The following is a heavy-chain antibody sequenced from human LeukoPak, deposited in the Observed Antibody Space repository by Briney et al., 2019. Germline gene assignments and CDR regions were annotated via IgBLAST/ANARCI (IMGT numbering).Heavy chain of an antibody. V-gene: IGHV1-46*01. CDR3: ARGPAEWEPLDAFDI. CDR1: GYTFTSYY. J-gene: IGHJ3*02. CDR2: INPSGGST. Sequence: ASVKVSCTASGYTFTSYYMHWVRQAPGQGLEWMGIINPSGGSTSYAQKFQGRVTMTRDTSTSTVYMELSSLRSEDTAVYYCARGPAEWEPLDAFDIWGQGTMVTVSS. D-gene: IGHD1-26*01.